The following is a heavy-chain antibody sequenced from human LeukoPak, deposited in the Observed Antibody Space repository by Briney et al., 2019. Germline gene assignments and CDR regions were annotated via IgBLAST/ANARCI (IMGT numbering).Heavy chain of an antibody. D-gene: IGHD6-19*01. CDR1: GGTFSSYA. J-gene: IGHJ4*02. CDR2: IIPILGIA. CDR3: ARDTGYSSGWYLDGDY. V-gene: IGHV1-69*04. Sequence: ASVTVSCKASGGTFSSYAISWVRQAPGQGLEWMGRIIPILGIANYAQKFQGRVTITADKSTSTAYMELSSLRSEDTAVYYCARDTGYSSGWYLDGDYWGQGTLVTVSS.